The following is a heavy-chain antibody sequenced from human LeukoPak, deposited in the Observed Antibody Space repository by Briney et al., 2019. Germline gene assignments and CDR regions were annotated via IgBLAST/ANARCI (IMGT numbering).Heavy chain of an antibody. CDR2: ISSSGSTI. V-gene: IGHV3-48*03. CDR1: GFTFSSYE. CDR3: AQLGVYYYGSGSLGHGY. J-gene: IGHJ4*02. D-gene: IGHD3-10*01. Sequence: GGSLRLSCAASGFTFSSYEMNWVRQAPGKGLEWVSYISSSGSTIYYADSVKGRFTISRDNAKNSLYLQMNSLRAEDTAVYYCAQLGVYYYGSGSLGHGYWGQGTLVTVSS.